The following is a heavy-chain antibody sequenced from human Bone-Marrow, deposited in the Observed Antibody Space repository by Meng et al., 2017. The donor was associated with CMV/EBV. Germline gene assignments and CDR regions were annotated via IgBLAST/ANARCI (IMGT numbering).Heavy chain of an antibody. CDR3: ARDMDPAARSYYYYYGMDV. V-gene: IGHV1-2*02. CDR1: GYTFTGYY. CDR2: INPNSGGT. Sequence: ASVKVSCKASGYTFTGYYMHWVRQAPGQGLEWMGWINPNSGGTNYAQKFQGRVTMTRDTSISTAYMELSRLRSDDTAVYYCARDMDPAARSYYYYYGMDVWGQGTTVTVYS. D-gene: IGHD6-6*01. J-gene: IGHJ6*01.